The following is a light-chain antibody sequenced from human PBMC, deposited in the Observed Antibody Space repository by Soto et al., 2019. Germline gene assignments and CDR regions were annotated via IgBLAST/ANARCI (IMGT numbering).Light chain of an antibody. CDR1: QSVSSW. CDR3: QQYNHFPYT. J-gene: IGKJ2*01. Sequence: DIQMTQSPSSLSASVGDRVTITCRASQSVSSWLAWYQQKAGKAPKLLIYKASSLESGVPSKFSGSGSGTEFTLTISSLQPDDSATYYCQQYNHFPYTFGQGTKLEMK. V-gene: IGKV1-5*03. CDR2: KAS.